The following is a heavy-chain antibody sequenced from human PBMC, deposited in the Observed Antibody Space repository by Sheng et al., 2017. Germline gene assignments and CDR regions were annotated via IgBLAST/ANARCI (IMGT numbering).Heavy chain of an antibody. D-gene: IGHD3-10*01. Sequence: QVQLVQSGAEVKKPGSSVKVSCKASGGTFSSYAISWVRQAPGQGLEWMGGIIPIFGTANYAQKFQGRVTITADESTSTAYMELSSLRSEDTAVYYCARDEVNGSGSYYRGHYYYYGMDVWDQGP. CDR1: GGTFSSYA. CDR3: ARDEVNGSGSYYRGHYYYYGMDV. CDR2: IIPIFGTA. J-gene: IGHJ6*02. V-gene: IGHV1-69*01.